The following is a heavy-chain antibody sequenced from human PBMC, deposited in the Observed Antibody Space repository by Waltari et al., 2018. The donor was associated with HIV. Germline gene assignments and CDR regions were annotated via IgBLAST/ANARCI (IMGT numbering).Heavy chain of an antibody. V-gene: IGHV4-34*01. CDR1: VSSVNHYS. Sequence: VHLQQWGEGPVKPTEPLSPTCAIYVSSVNHYSWTWLRRYPGSGREWIGEVSHSGIVNYNPSLDSRVSIFEDTSKNQFSLNVTSMTAADTAVYYCAGGSGTFSGSRGRFDPWGQGTLVIVSS. CDR2: VSHSGIV. D-gene: IGHD1-26*01. J-gene: IGHJ5*02. CDR3: AGGSGTFSGSRGRFDP.